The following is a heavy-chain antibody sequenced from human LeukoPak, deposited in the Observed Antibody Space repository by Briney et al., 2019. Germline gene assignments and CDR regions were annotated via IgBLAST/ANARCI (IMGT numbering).Heavy chain of an antibody. V-gene: IGHV3-23*01. D-gene: IGHD2-2*02. Sequence: GGSLRLSCAASGFTFGSYAMTWVRQAPGKGLEWVSAISGSGGGTYYADSVKGRFTISRDNSKSTLFLQMNSLRAEDTAIYYCAKDLRYCSTTRCYKEWFDPWGQGTLVTVSS. J-gene: IGHJ5*02. CDR3: AKDLRYCSTTRCYKEWFDP. CDR1: GFTFGSYA. CDR2: ISGSGGGT.